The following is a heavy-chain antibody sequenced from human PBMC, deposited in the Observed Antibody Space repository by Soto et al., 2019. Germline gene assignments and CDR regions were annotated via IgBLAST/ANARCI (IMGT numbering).Heavy chain of an antibody. CDR2: IDHTGST. CDR1: GRSFSGYY. D-gene: IGHD6-19*01. CDR3: ARVHSSGWYDGY. Sequence: SETLSLTCAVYGRSFSGYYWSWIRQPPGKGLEWIGEIDHTGSTNYNPSLTSRVTISVDRSNNQFSLKLSSVTAADTAVYYSARVHSSGWYDGYWGRGTLVTVYS. V-gene: IGHV4-34*01. J-gene: IGHJ4*02.